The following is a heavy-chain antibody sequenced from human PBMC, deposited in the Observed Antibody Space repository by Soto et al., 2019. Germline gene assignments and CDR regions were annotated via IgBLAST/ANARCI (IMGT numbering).Heavy chain of an antibody. Sequence: PSETLSLTCTVSGGSISSGGYYWSWIRQHPGKGLEWIGYIYYSGSTYYNPSLKSRVTISVDTSKNQFSLKLSSVTAADTAVYYCARHIRGSYRYKDLDVWGKGTTVTVSS. J-gene: IGHJ6*04. D-gene: IGHD3-16*02. V-gene: IGHV4-31*03. CDR1: GGSISSGGYY. CDR3: ARHIRGSYRYKDLDV. CDR2: IYYSGST.